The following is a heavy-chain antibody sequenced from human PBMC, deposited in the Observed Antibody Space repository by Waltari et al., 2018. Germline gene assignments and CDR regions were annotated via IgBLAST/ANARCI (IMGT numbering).Heavy chain of an antibody. J-gene: IGHJ4*02. CDR2: MNPNSCNT. V-gene: IGHV1-8*01. CDR3: ASESSASDY. Sequence: QVQLLQSGAEVKPPGASVMVSCRASGYAFTSSDINWMRQAPGKGLEWMGWMNPNSCNTGDAATFHGRVTMTRNTAISTAYMELSSLRPEDTAVYYCASESSASDYWGQGTLVTVSS. CDR1: GYAFTSSD.